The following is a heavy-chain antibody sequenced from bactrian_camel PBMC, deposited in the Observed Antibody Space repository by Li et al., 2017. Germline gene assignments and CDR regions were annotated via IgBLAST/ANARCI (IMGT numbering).Heavy chain of an antibody. CDR2: VDSGATTT. J-gene: IGHJ6*01. Sequence: VQLVESGGALVQPGGSLRLSCATSGFTFTDYSMYWVRQAPGKGLEWVSLVDSGATTTDYADSVKGRFTISRDNTRNMLYLQMNYLKSEDSALYYCANYGDFRSGRRESFSYWGQGTQVTVS. CDR1: GFTFTDYS. V-gene: IGHV3S1*01. CDR3: ANYGDFRSGRRESFSY. D-gene: IGHD5*01.